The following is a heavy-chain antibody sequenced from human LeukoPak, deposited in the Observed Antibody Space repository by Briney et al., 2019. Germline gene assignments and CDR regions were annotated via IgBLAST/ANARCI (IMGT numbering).Heavy chain of an antibody. CDR1: GGSISSSSYY. D-gene: IGHD3-22*01. CDR3: ARGPYYDSSGYYFYWYFDL. V-gene: IGHV4-30-4*08. Sequence: YPSETLSLTCTVSGGSISSSSYYWSWIRQHPGKGLEWIGYVYYSGSTNYNPSLKSRVTISVDTSKNQFSLKLSSVTAADTAVYYCARGPYYDSSGYYFYWYFDLWGRGTLVTVSS. CDR2: VYYSGST. J-gene: IGHJ2*01.